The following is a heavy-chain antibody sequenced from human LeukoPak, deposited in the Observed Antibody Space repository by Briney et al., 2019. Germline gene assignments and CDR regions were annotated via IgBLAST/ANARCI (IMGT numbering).Heavy chain of an antibody. CDR1: DGSISSYY. Sequence: PSETLSLTCTVSDGSISSYYWSWIRQPPGKGLEWIGYIYYSGSTNYNPSLKSRVTMSVDTSKTQFSLKLSSVTAADTAVYYCARAPGGWDAFDIWGQGTMVTVSS. J-gene: IGHJ3*02. CDR3: ARAPGGWDAFDI. CDR2: IYYSGST. V-gene: IGHV4-59*01. D-gene: IGHD6-19*01.